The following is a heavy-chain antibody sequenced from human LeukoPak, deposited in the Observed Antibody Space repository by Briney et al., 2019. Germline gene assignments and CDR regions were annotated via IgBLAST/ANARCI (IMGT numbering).Heavy chain of an antibody. CDR3: ARDSFRYGMDV. CDR1: GFTFSSYG. D-gene: IGHD2-21*01. Sequence: GGSLRLSCAASGFTFSSYGMHWVRQAPGKGLEWVAVIWYDGSNKYYADSVKGRFTISRDNSKNTLYLQMNSLRAEDTAVYYCARDSFRYGMDVWGQGTTVTVSS. J-gene: IGHJ6*02. V-gene: IGHV3-33*01. CDR2: IWYDGSNK.